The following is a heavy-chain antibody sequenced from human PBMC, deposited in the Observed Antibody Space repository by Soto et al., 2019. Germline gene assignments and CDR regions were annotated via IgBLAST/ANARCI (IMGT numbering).Heavy chain of an antibody. CDR1: GYSFTNYW. D-gene: IGHD3-22*01. J-gene: IGHJ6*02. V-gene: IGHV5-51*01. CDR2: TFPGNSET. Sequence: GESLKISCNGSGYSFTNYWIGWVRQMSGRGLELMGITFPGNSETRYSPSFQGHVTISADKSISTAYLQWSSLKASDTALYYCARSRYYDTTGYYPFCYYYYDMDVLGQGTTVTVSS. CDR3: ARSRYYDTTGYYPFCYYYYDMDV.